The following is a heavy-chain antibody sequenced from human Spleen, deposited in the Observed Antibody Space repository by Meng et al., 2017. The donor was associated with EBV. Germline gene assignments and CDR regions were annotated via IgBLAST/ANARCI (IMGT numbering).Heavy chain of an antibody. V-gene: IGHV4-4*02. J-gene: IGHJ4*02. CDR3: ARGPIYYDSSGYYSDY. CDR2: IYHSGNI. Sequence: QGQLQESGPGLVKPSGTLSLTCAVSGGPISSSNWWSWVRQPPGKGLEWIGEIYHSGNINYNPSLKSRVTISVDRSKNQFSLKLSSVTAADTAVYYCARGPIYYDSSGYYSDYWGQGTLVTVSS. D-gene: IGHD3-22*01. CDR1: GGPISSSNW.